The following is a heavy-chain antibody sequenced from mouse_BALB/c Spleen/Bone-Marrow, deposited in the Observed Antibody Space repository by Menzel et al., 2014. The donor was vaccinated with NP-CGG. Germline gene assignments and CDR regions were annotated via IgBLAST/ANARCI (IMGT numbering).Heavy chain of an antibody. V-gene: IGHV5-6-4*01. CDR2: ISSGGSYT. J-gene: IGHJ4*01. CDR1: GFTFXSYT. Sequence: EVQGVESGGGLVKPGGSQKLSCAASGFTFXSYTMSWVRQTPEKRLEWVATISSGGSYTYYPDSVKGRFTISRDNAKNTLYLQMSSLKSEDTAMYYCTRDGKGNYDYAMDYWGQGTSVTVSS. D-gene: IGHD2-1*01. CDR3: TRDGKGNYDYAMDY.